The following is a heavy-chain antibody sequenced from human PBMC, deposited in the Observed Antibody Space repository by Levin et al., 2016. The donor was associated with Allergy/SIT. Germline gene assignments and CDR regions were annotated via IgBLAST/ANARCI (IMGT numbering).Heavy chain of an antibody. Sequence: GESLKISCKGSGYSFTSYWIGWVRQMPGKGLEWMGIIYPGDSDTRYSPSFQGQVTISADKSISTAYLQWSSLKASDTAMYYCARLPGFRLRVSESEYSGYDWGFNGYFDYWGQGTLVTVSS. CDR1: GYSFTSYW. J-gene: IGHJ4*02. D-gene: IGHD5-12*01. CDR3: ARLPGFRLRVSESEYSGYDWGFNGYFDY. CDR2: IYPGDSDT. V-gene: IGHV5-51*01.